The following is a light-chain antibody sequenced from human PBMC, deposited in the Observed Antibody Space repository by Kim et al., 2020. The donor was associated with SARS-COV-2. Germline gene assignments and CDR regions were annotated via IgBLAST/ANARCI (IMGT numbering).Light chain of an antibody. CDR2: GAS. Sequence: EVVMTQSPATLSVSPGERVTLSCCASQSISTNLAWYQQKPGQAPRLLVHGASTRATAIPGRFSGSGSGTEFTLTISGLQSEDFAVYYCQQYNNWPYTFGQGTKLEI. V-gene: IGKV3-15*01. J-gene: IGKJ2*01. CDR3: QQYNNWPYT. CDR1: QSISTN.